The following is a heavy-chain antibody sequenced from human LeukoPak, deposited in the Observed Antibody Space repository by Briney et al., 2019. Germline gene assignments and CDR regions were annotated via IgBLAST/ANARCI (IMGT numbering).Heavy chain of an antibody. D-gene: IGHD6-13*01. V-gene: IGHV3-21*05. CDR2: ISSSSSYI. CDR1: GFTFSSYE. CDR3: ARGSAGSSWSFDY. Sequence: PGGSLRLSCAASGFTFSSYEMNWVRQAPGKGLEWVSYISSSSSYIYYADSVKGRFTISRDNAKNSLYLQMNSLRAEDTAVYYCARGSAGSSWSFDYWGQGTLVTVSS. J-gene: IGHJ4*02.